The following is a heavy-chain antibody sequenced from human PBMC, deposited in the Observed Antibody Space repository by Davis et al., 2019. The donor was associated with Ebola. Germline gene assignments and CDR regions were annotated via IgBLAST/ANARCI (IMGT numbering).Heavy chain of an antibody. Sequence: GESLKISCAASGFTFSDYYMSWIRQAPGKGLEWVSYISSSGSTIYYADSVKGRFTISRDNAKNSLYLQMNSLRAEDTAVYYCAREGGIVGADFDYWGQGTLVTVSS. J-gene: IGHJ4*02. D-gene: IGHD1-26*01. CDR2: ISSSGSTI. V-gene: IGHV3-11*01. CDR1: GFTFSDYY. CDR3: AREGGIVGADFDY.